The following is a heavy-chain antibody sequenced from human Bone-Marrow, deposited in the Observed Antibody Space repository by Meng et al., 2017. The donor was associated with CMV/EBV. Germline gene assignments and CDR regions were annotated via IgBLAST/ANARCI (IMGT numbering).Heavy chain of an antibody. CDR1: GFTFSSYG. V-gene: IGHV3-30*02. CDR3: AKDRRSSSFYYYGMDV. J-gene: IGHJ6*02. D-gene: IGHD6-13*01. Sequence: GGSLRLSCAASGFTFSSYGMHRVRQAPGKGLEWVAFIRYDGSNKYYADSVKGRFTISRDNSKNTLYLQMNSLRAEDTAVYYCAKDRRSSSFYYYGMDVWGQGTTVTVSS. CDR2: IRYDGSNK.